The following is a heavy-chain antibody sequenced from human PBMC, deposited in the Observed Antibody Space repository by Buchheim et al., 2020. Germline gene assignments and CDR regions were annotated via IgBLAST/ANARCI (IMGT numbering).Heavy chain of an antibody. CDR3: ARDGITMVQGVIIPKYYYYYGMDV. V-gene: IGHV3-30*03. D-gene: IGHD3-10*01. J-gene: IGHJ6*02. CDR1: GFTFSSYG. CDR2: ISYDGSNK. Sequence: QVQLVESGGGVVQPGRSLRLSCAASGFTFSSYGMHWVRQAPGKGLEWVAVISYDGSNKYYADSVKGRFTISRDNSKNTLYLQMNSLRAEDTAVYYCARDGITMVQGVIIPKYYYYYGMDVWGQGTT.